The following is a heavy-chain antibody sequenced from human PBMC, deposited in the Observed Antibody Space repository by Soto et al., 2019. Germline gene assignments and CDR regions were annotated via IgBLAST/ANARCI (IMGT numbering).Heavy chain of an antibody. CDR3: ARGHFWSGYPNFDY. CDR1: GYTFTSYD. D-gene: IGHD3-3*02. V-gene: IGHV1-8*01. Sequence: ASVKVSCKASGYTFTSYDINWVRQATGQGLEWMGWMNPNSGNPGYAQKFQGRVTMTRNTSISTAYMELSSLRSEDTAVYYCARGHFWSGYPNFDYWGQGTLVTVSS. J-gene: IGHJ4*02. CDR2: MNPNSGNP.